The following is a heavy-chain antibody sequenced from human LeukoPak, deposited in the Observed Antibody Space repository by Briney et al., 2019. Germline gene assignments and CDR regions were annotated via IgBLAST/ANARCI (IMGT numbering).Heavy chain of an antibody. Sequence: GESLKIYRRGSGDRFTNYWIGWVRQMPGQVLECMEFIYPGDSDTRYSPSFQGQVTLSADKSMSTAYLQWSSLKASDTAMYYCARRRGRYSGDAFDIWGQGTMVTVSS. CDR2: IYPGDSDT. V-gene: IGHV5-51*01. CDR3: ARRRGRYSGDAFDI. D-gene: IGHD1-26*01. J-gene: IGHJ3*02. CDR1: GDRFTNYW.